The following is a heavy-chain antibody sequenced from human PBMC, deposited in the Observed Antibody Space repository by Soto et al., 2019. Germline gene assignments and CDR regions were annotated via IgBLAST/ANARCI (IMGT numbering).Heavy chain of an antibody. V-gene: IGHV1-18*01. CDR2: ISAHNGNT. CDR1: GYTFTSYG. CDR3: ARGRYGDY. J-gene: IGHJ4*02. D-gene: IGHD1-1*01. Sequence: QVHLVQSGAEVKERGASVKVSCKGSGYTFTSYGITWVRQAPGQGLEWMGWISAHNGNTDYAQKLQGRVTVTRDTSTSTAYMELRSLRSDDTAVYYCARGRYGDYWGQGALVTVSS.